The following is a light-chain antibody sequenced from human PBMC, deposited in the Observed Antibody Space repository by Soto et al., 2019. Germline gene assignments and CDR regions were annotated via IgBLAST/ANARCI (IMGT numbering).Light chain of an antibody. CDR2: WAS. Sequence: DIVMTQSPDSLAVSLGERATINCKSSQSVLYSSNNKNYLAWYQQKPGQPPKLLIYWASTRESGLPDRFSGSGSGTDFTLTISSLQAEDVAVYYCQQYYSSPLTFGGGTKVDIK. CDR3: QQYYSSPLT. J-gene: IGKJ4*01. CDR1: QSVLYSSNNKNY. V-gene: IGKV4-1*01.